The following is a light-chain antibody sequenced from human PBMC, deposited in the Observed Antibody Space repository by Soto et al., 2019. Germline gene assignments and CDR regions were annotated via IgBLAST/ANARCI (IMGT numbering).Light chain of an antibody. CDR1: QSVSSSY. J-gene: IGKJ1*01. CDR2: GAS. V-gene: IGKV3-20*01. Sequence: EIVLTQSPGTLSLSPGERATLSCRASQSVSSSYLAWYQQKPGQAPRLLIYGASSRASGIPDRFSGSGSGIDFTLTISRLEAEDFAVYYCQQYGSSAWTFGQGTKVEIK. CDR3: QQYGSSAWT.